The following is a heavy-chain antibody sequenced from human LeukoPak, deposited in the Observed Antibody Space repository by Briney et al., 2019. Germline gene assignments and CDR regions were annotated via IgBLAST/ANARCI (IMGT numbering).Heavy chain of an antibody. D-gene: IGHD3-3*01. Sequence: SETLSLTCTVSGGSISSGDYYWSWIRQPPGKGLEWIGYIYYSGSTYYNPSLKSRVTISVDTSKNQFSLTLSSVTAADTAVYYCARQLRFLEWSTAYDAFDIWGQGTMVTVSS. V-gene: IGHV4-30-4*08. CDR3: ARQLRFLEWSTAYDAFDI. CDR1: GGSISSGDYY. CDR2: IYYSGST. J-gene: IGHJ3*02.